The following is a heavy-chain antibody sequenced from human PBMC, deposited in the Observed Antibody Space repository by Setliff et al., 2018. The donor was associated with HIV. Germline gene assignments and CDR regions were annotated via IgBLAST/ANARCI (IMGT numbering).Heavy chain of an antibody. CDR2: VIPIFGSA. CDR1: GGTFSSYA. D-gene: IGHD3-22*01. Sequence: SVKVSCKASGGTFSSYAISWVRQAPGQGLEWMGGVIPIFGSANYAQKFQGRVTITADKSTSTAYMGLNSLTSEDTAVYYCARALPYDSSGYYFVGWFDPWGQGTLVTVSS. CDR3: ARALPYDSSGYYFVGWFDP. V-gene: IGHV1-69*06. J-gene: IGHJ5*02.